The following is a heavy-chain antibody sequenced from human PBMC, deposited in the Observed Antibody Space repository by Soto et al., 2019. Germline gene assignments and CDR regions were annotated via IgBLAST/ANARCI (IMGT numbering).Heavy chain of an antibody. CDR2: IYYSGST. CDR3: ARGGLSIDY. Sequence: SETLSPTCTVSGGSISSYYWSWIRQPPGKGLEWIGYIYYSGSTNYNPSLKSRVTISVDTSKNQFSLKLSSVTAADTAVYYCARGGLSIDYWGQGTLVTVSS. V-gene: IGHV4-59*01. D-gene: IGHD3-16*01. J-gene: IGHJ4*02. CDR1: GGSISSYY.